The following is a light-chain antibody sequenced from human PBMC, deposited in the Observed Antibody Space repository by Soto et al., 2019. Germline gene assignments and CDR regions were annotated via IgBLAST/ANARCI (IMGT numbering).Light chain of an antibody. J-gene: IGKJ4*01. CDR3: QQSYSAPLT. CDR1: QNIVNY. V-gene: IGKV1-39*01. Sequence: DIQVTHAXXARXSPXXXTCTMXXLASQNIVNYLNWYQWKPGKAPKLLIYAASSLQSGVPSRFSGSGSGTDFTLTISTVQPEDFGTFYCQQSYSAPLTFGGGTKVDIK. CDR2: AAS.